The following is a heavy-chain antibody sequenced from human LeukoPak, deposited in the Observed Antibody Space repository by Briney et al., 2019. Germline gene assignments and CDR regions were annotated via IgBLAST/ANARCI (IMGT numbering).Heavy chain of an antibody. CDR1: GGSISSYY. J-gene: IGHJ4*02. D-gene: IGHD5-18*01. V-gene: IGHV4-59*01. CDR2: IYYSGST. Sequence: PSETLSLTCTVSGGSISSYYWSWIRQPPGKGLEWIGYIYYSGSTNYNPSLKSRVTISVDTSKNQFSLRLSSVTAADTAVYYCARCTVDTAMACVDFDYWGQGTLVTVSS. CDR3: ARCTVDTAMACVDFDY.